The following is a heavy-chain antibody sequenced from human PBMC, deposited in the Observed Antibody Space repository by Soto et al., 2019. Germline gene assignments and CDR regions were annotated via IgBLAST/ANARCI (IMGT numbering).Heavy chain of an antibody. Sequence: QVQLVQSGAEVKKPGSSVKVSCKASGGTFSSYAISWVRQAPGQGLEWMGGIIPIFGTANYAQKFQGRVTITADESTSTAYSEFSSLRSEDTAVYYCARGIAVDGTSNLSRPIILGMDVWGQGTTVTVSS. D-gene: IGHD6-19*01. CDR3: ARGIAVDGTSNLSRPIILGMDV. V-gene: IGHV1-69*01. J-gene: IGHJ6*02. CDR2: IIPIFGTA. CDR1: GGTFSSYA.